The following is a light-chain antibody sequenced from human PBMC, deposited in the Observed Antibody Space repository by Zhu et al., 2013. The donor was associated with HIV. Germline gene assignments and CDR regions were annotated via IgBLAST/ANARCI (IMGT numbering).Light chain of an antibody. J-gene: IGKJ1*01. CDR3: QRFGSSYTWT. V-gene: IGKV3-11*01. CDR2: DTS. CDR1: QSVSSY. Sequence: EVVLTQSPATLSLSPGERATLSCRASQSVSSYLAWYQQKGGQAPRLLIYDTSNRATGIPARFSGGGSGTVFTLTITGLEPEDFGMYFCQRFGSSYTWTFGQGTNVEIK.